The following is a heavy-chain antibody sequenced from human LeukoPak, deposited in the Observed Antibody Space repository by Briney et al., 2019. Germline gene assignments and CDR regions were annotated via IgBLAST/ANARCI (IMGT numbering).Heavy chain of an antibody. D-gene: IGHD6-13*01. CDR2: ISHDGGDR. J-gene: IGHJ4*02. Sequence: PGGSLRLSCAASGFTFSKHAMLWVRRAPGKGLEWVALISHDGGDRFYADSVKGRFTISSDNSKNTVSLQLNTLRTDDTAIYYCAGAAAAFDYWGQGTLVTVSS. V-gene: IGHV3-30*04. CDR1: GFTFSKHA. CDR3: AGAAAAFDY.